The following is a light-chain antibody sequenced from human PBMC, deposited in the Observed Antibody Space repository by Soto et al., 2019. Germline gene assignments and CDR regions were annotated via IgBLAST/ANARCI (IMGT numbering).Light chain of an antibody. V-gene: IGLV2-11*01. CDR2: HVT. CDR1: SSDVGAYNY. Sequence: QSALTQPRSVSGSPGQSVTISCTGTSSDVGAYNYVSWYQQHPGKAPKLMIYHVTKRPSGVPDRFSGSKSGNAAPLTISGLQAEDEADYYCCTDAGTYKVFGTGTKVTV. CDR3: CTDAGTYKV. J-gene: IGLJ1*01.